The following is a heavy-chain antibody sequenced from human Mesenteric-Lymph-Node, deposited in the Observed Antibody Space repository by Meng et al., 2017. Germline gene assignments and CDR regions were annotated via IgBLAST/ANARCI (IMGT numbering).Heavy chain of an antibody. CDR2: FVNYVDT. D-gene: IGHD2-15*01. J-gene: IGHJ4*02. Sequence: VHLLQPGPEVKKPGASVRVSCKASGYTFGRYGLCWVRQAPGQGLEWMGWFVNYVDTYPAPKFQGRVTMTTDTHTNTAFMELRSLTSDDTAVYYCASGTPGRSYCDYWGQGTLVTVSS. V-gene: IGHV1-18*01. CDR1: GYTFGRYG. CDR3: ASGTPGRSYCDY.